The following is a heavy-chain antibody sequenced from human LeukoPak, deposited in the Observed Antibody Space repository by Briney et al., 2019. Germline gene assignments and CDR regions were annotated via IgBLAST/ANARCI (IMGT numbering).Heavy chain of an antibody. Sequence: GGSLRLSCAASGFTFSSYAMSWVRQAPGKGLEWVSAISGSGGSTYYADSVKGRFTISRDNSKNTLYLQMNSLRAEDTAVYYCAKAVAELRYYYYGMDVWGQGTTVT. J-gene: IGHJ6*02. CDR3: AKAVAELRYYYYGMDV. V-gene: IGHV3-23*01. CDR2: ISGSGGST. CDR1: GFTFSSYA. D-gene: IGHD6-19*01.